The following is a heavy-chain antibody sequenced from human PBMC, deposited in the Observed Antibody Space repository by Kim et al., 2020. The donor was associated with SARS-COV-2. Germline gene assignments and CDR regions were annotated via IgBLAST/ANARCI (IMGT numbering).Heavy chain of an antibody. Sequence: SETLSLTCAVYGGSFSDYYWSWIRQPPGKGLEWIGEINHSGSTNYNPSLKSRVTISVDTSKNQFSLKLSSVTAADTAVYYCARGSLITMVRGVRTSKLNAFDIWGQGTMVTVSS. CDR3: ARGSLITMVRGVRTSKLNAFDI. D-gene: IGHD3-10*01. CDR2: INHSGST. J-gene: IGHJ3*02. V-gene: IGHV4-34*01. CDR1: GGSFSDYY.